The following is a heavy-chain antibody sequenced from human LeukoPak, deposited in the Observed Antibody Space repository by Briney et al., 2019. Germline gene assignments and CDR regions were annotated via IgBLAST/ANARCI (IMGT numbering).Heavy chain of an antibody. D-gene: IGHD1-1*01. CDR2: INPNSGGT. CDR1: GYTFAGYY. J-gene: IGHJ6*02. Sequence: ASVKVSCKASGYTFAGYYIHWVRQAPGQGLGWMGWINPNSGGTNYAQKFQGRVTMTRDTSISTAYMELSRLRSDDTAVYYCAITTGNAADYYYGMDVWGQGTTVTVSS. CDR3: AITTGNAADYYYGMDV. V-gene: IGHV1-2*02.